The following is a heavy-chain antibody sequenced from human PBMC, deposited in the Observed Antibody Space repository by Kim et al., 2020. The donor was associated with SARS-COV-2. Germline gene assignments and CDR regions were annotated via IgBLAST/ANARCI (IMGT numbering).Heavy chain of an antibody. CDR1: GGSISSSSYY. CDR2: IYYSGST. CDR3: ARHAFYFDY. Sequence: SETLSLTCTVSGGSISSSSYYWGWIRQPPGKGLEWIGSIYYSGSTYYNPSLKSRVTLSVDTSKNQFSLKLSSVTAADTAVYYCARHAFYFDYWGQGTLVT. J-gene: IGHJ4*02. V-gene: IGHV4-39*01.